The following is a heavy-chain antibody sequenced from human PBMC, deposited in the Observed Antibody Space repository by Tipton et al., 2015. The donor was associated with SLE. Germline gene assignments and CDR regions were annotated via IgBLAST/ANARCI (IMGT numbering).Heavy chain of an antibody. CDR3: ARVVEVAEAFDI. Sequence: TLSLTCTVSGGSISSYYWSWIRQPPGKGLEWIGSIYYSGSTNYNPSLKSRVTISVDTSKNQFSLKLSSVTAADTAVYYCARVVEVAEAFDIWGQGTMVTVSS. J-gene: IGHJ3*02. CDR2: IYYSGST. CDR1: GGSISSYY. D-gene: IGHD2-15*01. V-gene: IGHV4-59*01.